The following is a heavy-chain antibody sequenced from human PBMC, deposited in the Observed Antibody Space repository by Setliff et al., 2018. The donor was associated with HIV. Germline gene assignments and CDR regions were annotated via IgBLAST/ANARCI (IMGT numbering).Heavy chain of an antibody. CDR3: ARGVWELPPYYMDV. CDR1: GYTFSSYD. Sequence: ASVKVSCKASGYTFSSYDINWVRQATGQGLEWMGWINPNSGGTNYAQKFQGRVTMTRDTSISTAHMELSRLTSDDTAVYYCARGVWELPPYYMDVWGKGTTVTVSS. J-gene: IGHJ6*03. D-gene: IGHD1-26*01. CDR2: INPNSGGT. V-gene: IGHV1-2*02.